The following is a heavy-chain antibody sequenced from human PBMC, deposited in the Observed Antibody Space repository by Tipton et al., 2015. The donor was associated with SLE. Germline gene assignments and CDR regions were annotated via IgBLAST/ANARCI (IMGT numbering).Heavy chain of an antibody. CDR2: IYSGGST. V-gene: IGHV3-53*05. J-gene: IGHJ2*01. D-gene: IGHD2-15*01. Sequence: SLRLSCAASGFTGSSNYMIWVHQAPGKGLEWVSVIYSGGSTYYADSVKGRFTISRDNSKNTLYLQMNSLRAEDTAVYYCARVGYCSGGSCLYWYFDLWGRGTLVTVSS. CDR3: ARVGYCSGGSCLYWYFDL. CDR1: GFTGSSNY.